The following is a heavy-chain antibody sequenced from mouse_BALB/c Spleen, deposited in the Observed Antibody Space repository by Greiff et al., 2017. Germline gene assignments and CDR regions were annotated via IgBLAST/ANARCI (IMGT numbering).Heavy chain of an antibody. V-gene: IGHV5-6-2*01. J-gene: IGHJ4*01. CDR1: GFTFSSYY. Sequence: VQLVESGGGLVKLGGSLKLSCAASGFTFSSYYLSWVRQTPEKRLALVAAINSNGGSTYYPDTVKGRFTISRDNAKNTLYLQMSSLKSEDTALYYCARNDYDGGDYAMDYGGQGTSGTVAS. CDR3: ARNDYDGGDYAMDY. CDR2: INSNGGST. D-gene: IGHD2-4*01.